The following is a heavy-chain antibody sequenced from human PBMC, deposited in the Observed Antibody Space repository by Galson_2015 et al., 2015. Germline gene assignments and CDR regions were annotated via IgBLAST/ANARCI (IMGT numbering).Heavy chain of an antibody. D-gene: IGHD3-16*01. Sequence: SLRLSCAASGFTFSSYGMHWVRQAPGKGLEWVAMIWNDGRYKYCAESVKGRLTVSRENYKNTLFLQVNSLRAEDTAVYYCARDREPYSYGDSWYYGMDVWGQGTAVTVSS. V-gene: IGHV3-33*01. CDR3: ARDREPYSYGDSWYYGMDV. CDR2: IWNDGRYK. CDR1: GFTFSSYG. J-gene: IGHJ6*02.